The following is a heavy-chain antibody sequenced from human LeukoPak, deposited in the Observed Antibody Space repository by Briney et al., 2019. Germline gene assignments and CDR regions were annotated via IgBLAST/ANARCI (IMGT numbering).Heavy chain of an antibody. CDR1: EFTFSYYG. D-gene: IGHD6-6*01. J-gene: IGHJ4*02. V-gene: IGHV3-30*03. Sequence: PGRSLRLSCAASEFTFSYYGMHWVRQAPGKGLEWVAVISNDGSDKYYGDSVKGRFTISRDNSKNTVYLQMNSLRAEDTAVFYCARDAKLAAFDYWGQGTLVTVSS. CDR2: ISNDGSDK. CDR3: ARDAKLAAFDY.